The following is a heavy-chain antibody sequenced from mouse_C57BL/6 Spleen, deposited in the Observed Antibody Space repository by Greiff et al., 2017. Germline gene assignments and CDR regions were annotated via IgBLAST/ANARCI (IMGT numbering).Heavy chain of an antibody. J-gene: IGHJ1*03. D-gene: IGHD4-1*01. V-gene: IGHV1-62-3*01. CDR3: ARGGLGRDWYFDV. CDR2: IDPNSGGT. CDR1: GYTFTRYW. Sequence: KESSKASGYTFTRYWMHWVKQRPGRGLEWIGRIDPNSGGTKYNEKFKSKATLTVDKPSSTAYMQLSSLTSEDSAVYYCARGGLGRDWYFDVWGTGTTVTVSS.